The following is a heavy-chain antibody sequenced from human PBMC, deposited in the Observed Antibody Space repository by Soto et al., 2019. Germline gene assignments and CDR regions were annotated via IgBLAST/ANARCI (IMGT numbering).Heavy chain of an antibody. Sequence: QVPLVQSGAEVKKPGASVKVSCKASGYTFTSYGISWVRQAPGQGLEWMGWISAYNGNTNYAQKLQGRVTMTTDTSTNTAYMELRSLRSDDTAVYYCARVPRGVAATPGWFDPWGQGTLVTVSS. J-gene: IGHJ5*02. CDR1: GYTFTSYG. CDR3: ARVPRGVAATPGWFDP. D-gene: IGHD2-15*01. CDR2: ISAYNGNT. V-gene: IGHV1-18*04.